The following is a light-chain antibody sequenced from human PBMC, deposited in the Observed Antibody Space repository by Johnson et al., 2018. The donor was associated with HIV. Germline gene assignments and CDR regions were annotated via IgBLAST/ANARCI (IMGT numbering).Light chain of an antibody. CDR2: ENN. CDR1: SSNIEENS. V-gene: IGLV1-51*02. J-gene: IGLJ1*01. Sequence: QSVLTQPPSVSAAPGQKVTISCSGSSSNIEENSVSWYQQLPGAAPKVLIYENNKRPSGIPDLFSGSKSGTSATLGITGLQTGDEADYYCGTWDSSLSAYAFGTGTKVTVL. CDR3: GTWDSSLSAYA.